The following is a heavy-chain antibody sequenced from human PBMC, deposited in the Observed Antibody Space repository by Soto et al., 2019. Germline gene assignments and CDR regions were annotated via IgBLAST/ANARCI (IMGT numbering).Heavy chain of an antibody. CDR3: ARGDAFDI. Sequence: GXSLRLSCAVSGYTFSSYSMNCVRQAPGKGLEWVSSISSSSSYIYYADSVKGRFTISRDNAKNSLYLQMNSLRAEDTAVYYCARGDAFDIWGQGTMVTVSS. V-gene: IGHV3-21*01. J-gene: IGHJ3*02. CDR2: ISSSSSYI. CDR1: GYTFSSYS.